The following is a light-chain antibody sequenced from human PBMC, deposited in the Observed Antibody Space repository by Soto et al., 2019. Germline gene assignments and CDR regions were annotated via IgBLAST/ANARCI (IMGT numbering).Light chain of an antibody. J-gene: IGKJ5*01. V-gene: IGKV3-11*01. Sequence: EIVLTQSPATLSLSPGERATLSCRASQSVSSYLAWYQQKPGQAPRLLIYDASNRATGIPARFSGSGSGTDFNLTISSLEPDDFAVYYCQQRSNWFTFGQGTRLEIK. CDR1: QSVSSY. CDR3: QQRSNWFT. CDR2: DAS.